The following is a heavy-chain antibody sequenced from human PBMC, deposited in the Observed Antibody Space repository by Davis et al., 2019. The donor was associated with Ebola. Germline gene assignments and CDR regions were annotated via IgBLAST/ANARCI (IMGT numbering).Heavy chain of an antibody. Sequence: ASVKVSCKASGYTFTGYYMHWVRQAPGQGLEWMGRINPNSGGTNYAQKFRGRVTMTRDTSISTAYMELSRLRSDDTAVYYCARGYGYSYGKKNYYYGMDVWGKGTTVTVSS. V-gene: IGHV1-2*06. D-gene: IGHD5-18*01. J-gene: IGHJ6*04. CDR1: GYTFTGYY. CDR2: INPNSGGT. CDR3: ARGYGYSYGKKNYYYGMDV.